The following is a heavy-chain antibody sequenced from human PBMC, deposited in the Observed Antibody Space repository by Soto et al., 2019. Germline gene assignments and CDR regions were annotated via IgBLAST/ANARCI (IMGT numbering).Heavy chain of an antibody. CDR2: SNHVGST. CDR3: ARVLIAGVTTD. V-gene: IGHV4-34*01. CDR1: GGSFSGFY. J-gene: IGHJ4*02. Sequence: QVQLQQWGAGLLKPSETLSLTCAVYGGSFSGFYWSWIRQPPGKGLEWIGESNHVGSTNYNPSLKSRVTMSVDPSKTQSTLRLTSVTAADTAVYYCARVLIAGVTTDWGEGTLVIVSS. D-gene: IGHD5-18*01.